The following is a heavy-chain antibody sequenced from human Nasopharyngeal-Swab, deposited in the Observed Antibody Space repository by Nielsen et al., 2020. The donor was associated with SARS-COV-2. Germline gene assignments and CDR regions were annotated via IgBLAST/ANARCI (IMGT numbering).Heavy chain of an antibody. CDR1: GFSFSSYS. D-gene: IGHD3-3*01. V-gene: IGHV3-7*01. CDR2: IKQDGSEL. J-gene: IGHJ4*02. CDR3: ARDRTDYDFWSHYYTYYLDF. Sequence: GGSLRLSCATSGFSFSSYSMTWVRQAPGKGLEWVANIKQDGSELYCVDSVKGRFTISRDNAKNSLFLQMNSLRAEDTAVYYCARDRTDYDFWSHYYTYYLDFWGQGTLVTVSS.